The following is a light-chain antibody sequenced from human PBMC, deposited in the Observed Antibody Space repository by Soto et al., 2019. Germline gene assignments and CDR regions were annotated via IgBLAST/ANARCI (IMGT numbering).Light chain of an antibody. Sequence: QSALTQPASVSGSPGQSITISCTGTSSDVGGYNYVSWYQQHPGKAPKLMIYEVNNRPSGVSNRFSGSKSGNTASLTISGLQAEDEADYYCSSYTSSSTPYVFVTGTKL. CDR1: SSDVGGYNY. J-gene: IGLJ1*01. CDR2: EVN. V-gene: IGLV2-14*01. CDR3: SSYTSSSTPYV.